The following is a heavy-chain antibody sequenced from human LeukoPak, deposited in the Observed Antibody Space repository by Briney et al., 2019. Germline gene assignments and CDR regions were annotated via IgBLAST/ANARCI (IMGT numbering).Heavy chain of an antibody. CDR1: GYSFTSYW. J-gene: IGHJ6*02. D-gene: IGHD3-22*01. V-gene: IGHV5-51*01. CDR2: IYPGDSDT. CDR3: ARQKDSGGSGYYYYYYGMDV. Sequence: GESLKISCTGSGYSFTSYWIGWVRQMPGKGLEWMGIIYPGDSDTRYSPSFQGQVTISADKSISTAYLQWSSLKASDTAMYYCARQKDSGGSGYYYYYYGMDVWGQGTTVTVSS.